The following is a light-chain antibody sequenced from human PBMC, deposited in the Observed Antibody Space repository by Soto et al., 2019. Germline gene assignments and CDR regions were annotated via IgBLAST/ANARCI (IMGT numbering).Light chain of an antibody. Sequence: DIQLTQSPSFLSASVGDRVTITCRASQGISSYLAWYQQKPGKAPKLLIYAASTLQSWVPSRFSGSGSGTELPLTISSLQPEDFATYYCQKLNSYPHTFGQGNKLEIK. CDR3: QKLNSYPHT. CDR2: AAS. J-gene: IGKJ2*01. V-gene: IGKV1-9*01. CDR1: QGISSY.